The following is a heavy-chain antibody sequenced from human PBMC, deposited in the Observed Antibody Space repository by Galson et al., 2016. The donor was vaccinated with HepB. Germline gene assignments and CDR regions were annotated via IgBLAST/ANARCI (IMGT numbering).Heavy chain of an antibody. D-gene: IGHD6-19*01. CDR1: ALNINNFA. CDR3: ARAYGGGWHPLGY. J-gene: IGHJ4*02. Sequence: SLRLSCAASALNINNFAMSWVRQAPGKGLEWVSVISASATDTSYADSVRGRFTISRDFPSNTVYLHMNNLRAEDMAIYYCARAYGGGWHPLGYWGRGTLVTVSS. V-gene: IGHV3-23*01. CDR2: ISASATDT.